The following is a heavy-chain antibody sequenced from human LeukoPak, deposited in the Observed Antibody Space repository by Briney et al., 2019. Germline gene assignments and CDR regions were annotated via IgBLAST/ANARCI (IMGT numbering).Heavy chain of an antibody. CDR3: AKDPSSGYYGGLYFDY. D-gene: IGHD3-22*01. J-gene: IGHJ4*02. V-gene: IGHV3-21*01. Sequence: GGSLRLSCAAPGFTFSSYSMNWVRQAPGKGLEWVSSISSSSSYIYYADSVKGRFTISRDNSKNTLYLQMNSLRAEDTAVYYCAKDPSSGYYGGLYFDYWGQGTLVTVSS. CDR1: GFTFSSYS. CDR2: ISSSSSYI.